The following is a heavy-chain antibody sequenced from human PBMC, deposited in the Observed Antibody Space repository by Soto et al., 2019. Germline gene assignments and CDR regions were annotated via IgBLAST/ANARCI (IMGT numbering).Heavy chain of an antibody. Sequence: VASVKVSCKASGYTFTSYGLSWVRQAPGQGLEWMGWISAYNGNTNYAQKLQGRVTMTTDTSTSTAYMELRSLRSDDTAVYYCARVLTGNVLDYWGQGTLVTVSS. J-gene: IGHJ4*02. V-gene: IGHV1-18*01. D-gene: IGHD3-16*01. CDR2: ISAYNGNT. CDR3: ARVLTGNVLDY. CDR1: GYTFTSYG.